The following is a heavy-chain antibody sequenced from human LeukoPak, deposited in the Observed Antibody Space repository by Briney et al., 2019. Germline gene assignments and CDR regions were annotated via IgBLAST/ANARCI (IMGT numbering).Heavy chain of an antibody. CDR2: INPSGGST. J-gene: IGHJ3*02. D-gene: IGHD1-26*01. CDR3: ARDSPSTKRNVVGAIDI. CDR1: GYTFTSYY. V-gene: IGHV1-46*01. Sequence: ASVKVSCKASGYTFTSYYMHWVRQAPGQGLEWMGIINPSGGSTSYAQKFQGRVTMTRDTSTSTVYMELSGLRSEDTAVYYCARDSPSTKRNVVGAIDIWGQGTMLTVSS.